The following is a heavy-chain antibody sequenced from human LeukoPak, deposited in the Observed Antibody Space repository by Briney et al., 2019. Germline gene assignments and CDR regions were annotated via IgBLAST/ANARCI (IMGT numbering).Heavy chain of an antibody. CDR3: ARDPESYSSSFDY. V-gene: IGHV3-7*01. Sequence: GGSLRLSCAASGFTFSSYWMSWVRQAPGKGLEWVANIKQDGSEKYYVDSVKGRFTISRDNAKNSLYLQMNSLRAEDTAVYYCARDPESYSSSFDYWGQGTLVTVSS. CDR2: IKQDGSEK. CDR1: GFTFSSYW. D-gene: IGHD6-13*01. J-gene: IGHJ4*02.